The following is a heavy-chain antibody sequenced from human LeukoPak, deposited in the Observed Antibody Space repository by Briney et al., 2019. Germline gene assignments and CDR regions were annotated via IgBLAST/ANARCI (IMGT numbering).Heavy chain of an antibody. CDR1: GFTFSSYW. CDR2: IKQDGSEK. CDR3: AREEYQLLFGGGGYYCMDV. D-gene: IGHD2-2*01. Sequence: PGGSLRLSCAASGFTFSSYWMSWVRQAPGKGLEWVANIKQDGSEKYYVDSVKGRFTISRDNAKNSLYLQMNSLRAEDTAVYYCAREEYQLLFGGGGYYCMDVWGKGTTVTVSS. J-gene: IGHJ6*03. V-gene: IGHV3-7*01.